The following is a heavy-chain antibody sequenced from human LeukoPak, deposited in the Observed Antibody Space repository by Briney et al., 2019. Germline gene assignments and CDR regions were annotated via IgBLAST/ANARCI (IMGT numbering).Heavy chain of an antibody. CDR1: GVTFSSYG. D-gene: IGHD3-10*01. V-gene: IGHV3-30*02. CDR3: ARLWFGEGSFDWFDP. Sequence: PGGSLRLSCAASGVTFSSYGMHWVRQAPGKGREWGAFIRYDGSNKYYADSVKGRFTISRDNSKNTLYLQMNSRRAEDTAVYYCARLWFGEGSFDWFDPWGQGTLVTVSS. CDR2: IRYDGSNK. J-gene: IGHJ5*02.